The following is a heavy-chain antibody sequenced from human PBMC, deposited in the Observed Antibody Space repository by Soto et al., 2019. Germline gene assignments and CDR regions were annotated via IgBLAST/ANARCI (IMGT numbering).Heavy chain of an antibody. D-gene: IGHD6-19*01. CDR1: GDSVSSNSAT. J-gene: IGHJ4*02. CDR2: TYYKSKWYN. Sequence: PSQTLSLTCAISGDSVSSNSATWNWIRQSPSRGLEWLGRTYYKSKWYNDYAVSEQSRITITPDTSKNQFSLQLSSVTPEDTAVYYCARGRGIIVAGQGLDYWGQGTLVTVSS. CDR3: ARGRGIIVAGQGLDY. V-gene: IGHV6-1*01.